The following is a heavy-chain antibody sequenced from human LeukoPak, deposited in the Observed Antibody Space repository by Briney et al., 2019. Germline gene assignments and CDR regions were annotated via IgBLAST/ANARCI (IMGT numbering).Heavy chain of an antibody. Sequence: SVKVSCKASGGTFSSYAISWVRQAPGQGLEWMGGIIPIFGTANYAQKFQGRVTITADKSTSTAYMDLSSLRSEDTAVYYCARDLPPYYFDYWGQGTQVTVSS. CDR1: GGTFSSYA. CDR3: ARDLPPYYFDY. J-gene: IGHJ4*02. V-gene: IGHV1-69*06. CDR2: IIPIFGTA.